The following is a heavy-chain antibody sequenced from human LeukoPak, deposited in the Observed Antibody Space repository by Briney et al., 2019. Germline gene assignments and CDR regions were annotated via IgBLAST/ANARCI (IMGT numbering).Heavy chain of an antibody. D-gene: IGHD4-11*01. V-gene: IGHV4-39*07. CDR3: ARENYSNYHTYYYYGMDV. J-gene: IGHJ6*02. Sequence: SETLSLTCTVSGGSISSSSYYWSWIRQPPGKGLEWIGEIYHSGSTNYNPSLKSRVTISVDKSKNQFSLKLSSVTAADTAVYYCARENYSNYHTYYYYGMDVWGQGTTVTVSS. CDR1: GGSISSSSYY. CDR2: IYHSGST.